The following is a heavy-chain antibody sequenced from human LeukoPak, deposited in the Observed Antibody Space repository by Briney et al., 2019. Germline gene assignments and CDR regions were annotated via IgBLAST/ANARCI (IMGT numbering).Heavy chain of an antibody. D-gene: IGHD1-26*01. V-gene: IGHV5-51*01. CDR1: GYSFTSYW. CDR3: ARRGRNSGSYSNDAFDI. CDR2: IYPGDSDT. Sequence: GESLKISCKGSGYSFTSYWIGWVRQMPGKGLEWMGIIYPGDSDTRYSPSFQGQVTISADKSISTAYLQWSSLKASDTAMYYCARRGRNSGSYSNDAFDIWGQGTMVTVSS. J-gene: IGHJ3*02.